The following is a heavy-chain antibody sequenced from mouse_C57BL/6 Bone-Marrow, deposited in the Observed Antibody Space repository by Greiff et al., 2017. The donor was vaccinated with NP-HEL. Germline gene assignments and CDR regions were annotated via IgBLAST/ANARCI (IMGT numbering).Heavy chain of an antibody. J-gene: IGHJ2*01. D-gene: IGHD1-1*01. V-gene: IGHV5-17*01. CDR3: AREGVLTRRGYYFDY. CDR1: GFTFSDYG. Sequence: DVMLVESGGGLVKPGGSLKLSCAASGFTFSDYGMHWVRQAPEKGLEWVAYISSGSSTIYYADTVKGRFTISRDNAKNTLFLQMTSLRSEDTAMYYCAREGVLTRRGYYFDYWGQGTTLTVSS. CDR2: ISSGSSTI.